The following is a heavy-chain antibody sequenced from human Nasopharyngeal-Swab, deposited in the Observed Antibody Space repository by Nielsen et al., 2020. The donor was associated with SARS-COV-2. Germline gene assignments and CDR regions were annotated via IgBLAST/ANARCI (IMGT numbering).Heavy chain of an antibody. CDR2: MNPNSGNT. CDR3: ARLYCGGDCSYYYYYDMDV. J-gene: IGHJ6*02. CDR1: GYTFTSYD. D-gene: IGHD2-21*02. Sequence: ASVKVPCKASGYTFTSYDINWVRQATGQGLEWMGWMNPNSGNTGYAQKLQGRVTITRNTSISTDYMELSSLRSEDTAVYYCARLYCGGDCSYYYYYDMDVWGQGTTVTVSS. V-gene: IGHV1-8*03.